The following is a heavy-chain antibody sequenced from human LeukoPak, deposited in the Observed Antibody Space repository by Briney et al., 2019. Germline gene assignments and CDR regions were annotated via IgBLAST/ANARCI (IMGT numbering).Heavy chain of an antibody. J-gene: IGHJ3*02. CDR1: SGSISSSNYY. Sequence: SETLSLTCTVSSGSISSSNYYWSWIRQPAGKGLEWIGRIYTSGSTNYNPSLKSRVTISVDTSKNQFSLKLSSVTAADTAVYYCASRYWGDAFDIWGQGTMVTVSS. CDR2: IYTSGST. CDR3: ASRYWGDAFDI. D-gene: IGHD3-16*01. V-gene: IGHV4-61*02.